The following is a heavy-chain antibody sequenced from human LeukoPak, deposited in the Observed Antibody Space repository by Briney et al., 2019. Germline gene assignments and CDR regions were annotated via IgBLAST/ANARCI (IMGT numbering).Heavy chain of an antibody. CDR2: IYTSGST. J-gene: IGHJ5*02. Sequence: SETLSLTCTVSGGSISSYYWSWIRQPPGKGLEWIGYIYTSGSTNYNPSLKSRVTISVDTSKNQFSLKLSSVTAADTPVYYCARHGGCSSTSCYPDMAWFDPWGQGTLVTVSS. D-gene: IGHD2-2*01. CDR3: ARHGGCSSTSCYPDMAWFDP. CDR1: GGSISSYY. V-gene: IGHV4-4*09.